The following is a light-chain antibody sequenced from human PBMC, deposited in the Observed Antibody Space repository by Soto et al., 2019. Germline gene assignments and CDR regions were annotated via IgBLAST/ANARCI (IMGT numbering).Light chain of an antibody. CDR1: QSVTY. CDR3: QHYGSSPWT. Sequence: EIVLTQSPGTLSLSPGERATLSCRASQSVTYLVWYQQKPGQAPRLLIYGASSRATGIPDRFSGSGSGTDFTLTISRLEPEDFAVYYWQHYGSSPWTFGQGTKVEIK. CDR2: GAS. V-gene: IGKV3-20*01. J-gene: IGKJ1*01.